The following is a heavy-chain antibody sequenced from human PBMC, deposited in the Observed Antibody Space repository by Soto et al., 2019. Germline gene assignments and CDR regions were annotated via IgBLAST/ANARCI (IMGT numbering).Heavy chain of an antibody. CDR3: ARYSVATIRFFDY. Sequence: SETLSLTCTVSGDSITDYYWSWIRESLGKGLEWIAYIHHTGTANYNPSLKSRVTISVDTSKSQFSLRLSSVTAADTAVYFCARYSVATIRFFDYWGQGTLVTVSS. CDR1: GDSITDYY. V-gene: IGHV4-59*01. CDR2: IHHTGTA. J-gene: IGHJ4*02. D-gene: IGHD5-12*01.